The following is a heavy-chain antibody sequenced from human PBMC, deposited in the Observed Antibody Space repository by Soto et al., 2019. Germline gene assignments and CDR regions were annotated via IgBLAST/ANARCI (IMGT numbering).Heavy chain of an antibody. D-gene: IGHD6-13*01. J-gene: IGHJ3*02. V-gene: IGHV3-7*05. CDR3: ARDLSPASSSLYLDAFDI. Sequence: EVQLEESGGDLVQPGGSLRLSCAASGFTLSAYWMTWVRQAPGKGLEWVANINRDGSKKSYLDSVRGRFTISRDNVGNSLYLQMDSLRADDTALYYCARDLSPASSSLYLDAFDIWGQGTMVTVSS. CDR1: GFTLSAYW. CDR2: INRDGSKK.